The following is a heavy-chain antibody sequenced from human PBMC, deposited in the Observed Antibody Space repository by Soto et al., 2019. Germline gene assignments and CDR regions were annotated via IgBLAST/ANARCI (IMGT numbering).Heavy chain of an antibody. D-gene: IGHD6-19*01. V-gene: IGHV1-69*04. CDR1: GGTFSSYT. CDR2: IIPILGIA. J-gene: IGHJ5*02. CDR3: AREVAEPGIAVAGTHGRNWFDP. Sequence: SVKVSCKASGGTFSSYTISWVRQAPGQGLEWMGRIIPILGIANYAQKFQGRVTITADKSTSTAYMELSSLRSEDTAVYYCAREVAEPGIAVAGTHGRNWFDPWGQGTLVTVSS.